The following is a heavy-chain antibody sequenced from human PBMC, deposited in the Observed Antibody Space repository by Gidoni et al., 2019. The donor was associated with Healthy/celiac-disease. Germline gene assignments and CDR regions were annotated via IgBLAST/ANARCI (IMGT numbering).Heavy chain of an antibody. CDR2: ISYDGSNK. CDR3: AREGQQLVFLGAFDI. CDR1: GFTFSSYA. J-gene: IGHJ3*02. V-gene: IGHV3-30-3*01. D-gene: IGHD6-13*01. Sequence: QVQLVESGGGVVQPGRSQRLSCAASGFTFSSYAMHWVRQAPGKGLEWVAVISYDGSNKYYADSVKGRFTISRDNSKNTLYLQMNSLRAEDTAVYYCAREGQQLVFLGAFDIWGQGTMVTVSS.